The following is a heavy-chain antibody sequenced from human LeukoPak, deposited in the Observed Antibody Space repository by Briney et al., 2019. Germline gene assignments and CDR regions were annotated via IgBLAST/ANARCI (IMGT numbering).Heavy chain of an antibody. V-gene: IGHV3-21*01. CDR1: GFTFSSYW. Sequence: PGGSLRLSCAASGFTFSSYWMRWVRQAPGKGLEWVSSISSSSSYIYYADSVKGRFTISRDNAKNSLYLQMNSLRAEDTAVYYCARDRGYSSSWYAFDIWGQGTMVTVSS. CDR3: ARDRGYSSSWYAFDI. J-gene: IGHJ3*02. D-gene: IGHD6-13*01. CDR2: ISSSSSYI.